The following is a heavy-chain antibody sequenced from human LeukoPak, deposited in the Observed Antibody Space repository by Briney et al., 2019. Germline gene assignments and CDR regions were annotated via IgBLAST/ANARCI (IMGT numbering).Heavy chain of an antibody. V-gene: IGHV4-30-2*01. J-gene: IGHJ4*02. D-gene: IGHD6-6*01. CDR3: ARGRSSSSIDY. CDR2: IYHSGST. CDR1: GGSFSGYS. Sequence: SETLSLTCAVYGGSFSGYSWSWIRQPPGKGLEWIGYIYHSGSTYYNPSLKSRVTISVDRSKNQFSLKLSSVTAADTAVYYCARGRSSSSIDYWGQGTLVTVSS.